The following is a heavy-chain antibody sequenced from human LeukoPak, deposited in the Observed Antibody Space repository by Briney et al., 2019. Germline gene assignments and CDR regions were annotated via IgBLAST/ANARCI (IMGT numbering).Heavy chain of an antibody. Sequence: SETLPLTCAVSGYSISSVHYWGWIRQPPGKGLEWTGSNYHSGRTYYHPSLKSHHTITVDTSTNQSSVKLSSLTAPDTAVYYCARHSRGAIDIWGQGTMVTVSA. CDR3: ARHSRGAIDI. CDR2: NYHSGRT. J-gene: IGHJ3*02. V-gene: IGHV4-38-2*01. CDR1: GYSISSVHY. D-gene: IGHD3-10*01.